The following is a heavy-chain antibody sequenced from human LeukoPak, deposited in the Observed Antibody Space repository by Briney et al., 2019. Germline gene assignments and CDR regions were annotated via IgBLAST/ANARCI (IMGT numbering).Heavy chain of an antibody. J-gene: IGHJ6*02. Sequence: GGSLRLSCAASGFTFADYAMTWVRQAPGKGLEWFSAISGGSGSSTYYADSVKGRFTISRDNSKNTLSLQMNSLRDEDTATHYCAKEVYCGRDCYNPGYGVDVWGQGTTVTVSS. CDR3: AKEVYCGRDCYNPGYGVDV. V-gene: IGHV3-23*01. CDR2: ISGGSGSST. D-gene: IGHD2-21*02. CDR1: GFTFADYA.